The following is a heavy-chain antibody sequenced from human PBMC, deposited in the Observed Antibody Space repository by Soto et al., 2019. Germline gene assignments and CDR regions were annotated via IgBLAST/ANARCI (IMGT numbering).Heavy chain of an antibody. D-gene: IGHD1-7*01. J-gene: IGHJ4*02. CDR3: ARGFELQWEYYFDY. V-gene: IGHV4-38-2*01. CDR1: GYSISCGYY. CDR2: IYHSGST. Sequence: SETLSLTCAVSGYSISCGYYWGWIRQPPGKGLEWIGSIYHSGSTYYNPSLKSRVTISVDTSKNQFSLKLSSVTAADTAVYYCARGFELQWEYYFDYWGQGTLVTVSS.